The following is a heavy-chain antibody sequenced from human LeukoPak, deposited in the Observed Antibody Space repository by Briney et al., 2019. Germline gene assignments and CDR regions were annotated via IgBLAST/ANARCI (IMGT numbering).Heavy chain of an antibody. V-gene: IGHV4-30-4*01. CDR2: IYYSGST. CDR3: ARAIVVVITNWFDP. D-gene: IGHD3-22*01. Sequence: PSQTLSLTCTVSGGSISSGDYYWSWIRQPPGKGLEWIGYIYYSGSTYYNPSLKSRVTISADTSKNQFSLKLSSVTAADTAVYYCARAIVVVITNWFDPWGQGTLVTVSS. CDR1: GGSISSGDYY. J-gene: IGHJ5*02.